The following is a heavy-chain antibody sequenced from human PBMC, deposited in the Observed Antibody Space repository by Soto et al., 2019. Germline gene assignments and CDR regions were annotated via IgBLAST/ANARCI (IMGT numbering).Heavy chain of an antibody. CDR1: GFTFSSYA. CDR2: ISYDGSNK. J-gene: IGHJ4*02. CDR3: VRDKSPYSSGWHNRHVDY. V-gene: IGHV3-30-3*01. D-gene: IGHD6-19*01. Sequence: QVQLVESGGGVVQPGRSLRLSCAASGFTFSSYAMHWVRQAPGKGLEWVAVISYDGSNKYYADSVKGRFTISRDNSNTLYLQMNSLRAEDTAVYYCVRDKSPYSSGWHNRHVDYWGQGTLVNVSS.